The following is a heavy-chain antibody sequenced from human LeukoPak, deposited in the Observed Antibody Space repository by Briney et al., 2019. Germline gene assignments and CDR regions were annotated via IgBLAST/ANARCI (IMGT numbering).Heavy chain of an antibody. CDR2: IYSGGGT. V-gene: IGHV3-53*01. D-gene: IGHD2-15*01. J-gene: IGHJ4*02. CDR1: GFTVSSNY. CDR3: ARVLGYCSAGSCYPEY. Sequence: GGSLRLSCAASGFTVSSNYMSWVRQAPGKGLEWVSVIYSGGGTYYADSVNGRFTISRDNAKNSLYLQMNSLRAEDTAVYYCARVLGYCSAGSCYPEYWGQGTRVTVSS.